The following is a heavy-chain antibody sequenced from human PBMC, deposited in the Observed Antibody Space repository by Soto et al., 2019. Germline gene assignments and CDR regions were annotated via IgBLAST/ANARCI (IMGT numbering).Heavy chain of an antibody. J-gene: IGHJ6*02. CDR3: ARREWVYYDILTGYYKGYGMDV. CDR2: IDPSDSYT. Sequence: GESLKISCKGSGYSFTSYWISWVRQMPGKGLEWMGRIDPSDSYTNYSPSFQGHVTISADKSISTAYLQWSSLKASDTAKYYCARREWVYYDILTGYYKGYGMDVWGQGTTVTVSS. V-gene: IGHV5-10-1*01. CDR1: GYSFTSYW. D-gene: IGHD3-9*01.